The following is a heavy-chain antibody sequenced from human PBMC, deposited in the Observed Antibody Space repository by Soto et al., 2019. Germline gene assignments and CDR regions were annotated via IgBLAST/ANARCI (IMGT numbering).Heavy chain of an antibody. Sequence: SVKVSCKTSRGNFNTYALTWVRQAPGQGLEWIGGIIPMFDIKNVAQRFQGRVTLNADDSMTTAYMEMTSLRSDDTAVYYCAKEAGDHWGQGTLVTVSS. CDR2: IIPMFDIK. CDR1: RGNFNTYA. D-gene: IGHD3-10*01. CDR3: AKEAGDH. V-gene: IGHV1-69*13. J-gene: IGHJ4*02.